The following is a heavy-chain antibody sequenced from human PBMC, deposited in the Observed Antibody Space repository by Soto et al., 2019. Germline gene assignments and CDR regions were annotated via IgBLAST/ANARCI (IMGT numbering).Heavy chain of an antibody. CDR1: GFTVSDDH. J-gene: IGHJ4*02. CDR3: AHTQGIVLVPAAIWY. CDR2: ITASGGST. Sequence: GGSLRLSCAASGFTVSDDHMSWVRQAPGKGLEWVSGITASGGSTSYADSVKGRFTISRDNSKNTLYLQMNSLRAEDTAVYYCAHTQGIVLVPAAIWYWGQGTLVTVSS. D-gene: IGHD2-2*02. V-gene: IGHV3-23*01.